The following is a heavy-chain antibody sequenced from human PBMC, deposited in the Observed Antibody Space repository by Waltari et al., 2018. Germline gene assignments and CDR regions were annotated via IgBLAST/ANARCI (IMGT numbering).Heavy chain of an antibody. CDR3: TRDLHLLRYCDWSYYYYYYMDV. Sequence: EVQLVESGGGLVQPGRSLRLSCTASGFTFGDYAMSWVRQAPGKGLEWVGFIRSKAYGGTTEYAASVKGRFTISRDDSKSIAYLQMNSLKTEDTAVYYCTRDLHLLRYCDWSYYYYYYMDVWGKGTTVTVSS. J-gene: IGHJ6*03. D-gene: IGHD3-9*01. CDR1: GFTFGDYA. CDR2: IRSKAYGGTT. V-gene: IGHV3-49*04.